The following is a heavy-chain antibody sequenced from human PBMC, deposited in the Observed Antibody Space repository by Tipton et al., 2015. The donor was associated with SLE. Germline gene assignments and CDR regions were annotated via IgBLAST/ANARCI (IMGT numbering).Heavy chain of an antibody. Sequence: TLSLTCTVSGASISSDNSYWTWIRQPAGKGLEWIGHIHTSGFTTYNHSLKSRGTISVDTSKKQFSLSLSSVTAADTAVYYCARNPITMVRRVIPGVFDIWGQGTMVTVSS. CDR3: ARNPITMVRRVIPGVFDI. D-gene: IGHD3-10*01. CDR2: IHTSGFT. V-gene: IGHV4-61*09. CDR1: GASISSDNSY. J-gene: IGHJ3*02.